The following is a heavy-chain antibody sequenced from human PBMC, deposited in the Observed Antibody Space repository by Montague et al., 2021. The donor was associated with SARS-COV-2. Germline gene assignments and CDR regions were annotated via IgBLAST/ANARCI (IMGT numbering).Heavy chain of an antibody. V-gene: IGHV4-34*01. CDR3: ARGYDYVWGSYRYLHWFDP. J-gene: IGHJ5*02. D-gene: IGHD3-16*02. CDR1: GGSFSGYY. CDR2: INHSGST. Sequence: SETLSLTCAVYGGSFSGYYWSWIRQPPGKGLEWIGEINHSGSTNYNPSLKSRVTISVDTSENQFSLKLSSVTAADTAVYYCARGYDYVWGSYRYLHWFDPWGQGTLVTVSS.